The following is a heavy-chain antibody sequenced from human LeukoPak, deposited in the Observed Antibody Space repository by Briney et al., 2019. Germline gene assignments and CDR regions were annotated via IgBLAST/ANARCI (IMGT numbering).Heavy chain of an antibody. CDR1: GFTFSSYS. J-gene: IGHJ3*02. CDR3: ARDPWEGAFDI. V-gene: IGHV3-21*01. D-gene: IGHD1-26*01. CDR2: ISSSSSYI. Sequence: GGSLRLSCAASGFTFSSYSMNWVRQAPGKGLEWVPSISSSSSYIYYADSVKGRFTISRDNAKNSLYLQMNSLRAEDTAVYYCARDPWEGAFDIWGQGTMVTVSS.